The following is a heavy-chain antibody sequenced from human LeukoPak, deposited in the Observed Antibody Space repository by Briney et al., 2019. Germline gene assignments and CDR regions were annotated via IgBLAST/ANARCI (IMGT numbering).Heavy chain of an antibody. D-gene: IGHD6-13*01. CDR3: ARSGIAAAGTEDY. V-gene: IGHV4-39*07. CDR1: GGSISSSSYY. Sequence: SETLSLTCTVSGGSISSSSYYWGWIRQPPGKGLEWIGSIYYSGSTYYNPSLKSRVTISVDTSKNQFSLKLSSVTAADTAVYYCARSGIAAAGTEDYWGQGTLVTVSS. J-gene: IGHJ4*02. CDR2: IYYSGST.